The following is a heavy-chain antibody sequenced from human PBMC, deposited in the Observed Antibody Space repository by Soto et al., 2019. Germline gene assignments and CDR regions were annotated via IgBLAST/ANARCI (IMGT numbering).Heavy chain of an antibody. CDR2: ISGSGGST. CDR1: GFTFSSYA. J-gene: IGHJ4*02. Sequence: GGSLRLSCAASGFTFSSYAMSWVRQAPGKGLEWVSAISGSGGSTYYADSVKGRFTISRDNSKNTLYLQMNSLRAEDTAVYYCVRGTSWNRYHYWGQGILVTVSS. V-gene: IGHV3-23*01. D-gene: IGHD1-1*01. CDR3: VRGTSWNRYHY.